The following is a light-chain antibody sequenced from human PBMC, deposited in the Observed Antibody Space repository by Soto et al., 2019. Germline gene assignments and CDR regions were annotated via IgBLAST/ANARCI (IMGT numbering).Light chain of an antibody. Sequence: IVMTQSPGTLSLSPGERATLSCRASQSVSSSYLAWYQQKPGQAPRLLIYAASARATGIPDRFSGSGSGTDFTLTISRLEPEDFAVYFCQLYGSSPPRYTFGQGTKVDIK. CDR2: AAS. V-gene: IGKV3-20*01. CDR3: QLYGSSPPRYT. CDR1: QSVSSSY. J-gene: IGKJ2*01.